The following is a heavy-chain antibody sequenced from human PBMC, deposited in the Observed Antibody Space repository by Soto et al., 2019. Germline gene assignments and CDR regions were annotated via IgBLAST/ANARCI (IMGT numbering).Heavy chain of an antibody. CDR2: IYYSGST. J-gene: IGHJ6*02. Sequence: SETLSLTCTVSGGSIISSSYYWGWIRQPPGKGLEWIGSIYYSGSTYYNPSLKSRVTISVDTSKNQFSLKLSSVTAADTAVYYCARLVAAVVRYYGMDVWGQGTTVTVSS. CDR1: GGSIISSSYY. CDR3: ARLVAAVVRYYGMDV. D-gene: IGHD6-25*01. V-gene: IGHV4-39*01.